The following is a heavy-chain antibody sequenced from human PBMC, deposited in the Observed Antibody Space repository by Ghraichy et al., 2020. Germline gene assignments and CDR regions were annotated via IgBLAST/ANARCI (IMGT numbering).Heavy chain of an antibody. CDR1: GFTFSSYW. V-gene: IGHV3-74*01. CDR3: ARAKYYDFRSGYYRDHDAFDN. Sequence: GSLRLSCAASGFTFSSYWMQWVRQAPGKGLVWVSRINSDGSSTSYADSVKGRFTISRDNAKNTLYLQMNSLRGDDTAVYYCARAKYYDFRSGYYRDHDAFDNWGQGTLVTVSS. J-gene: IGHJ3*02. D-gene: IGHD3-3*01. CDR2: INSDGSST.